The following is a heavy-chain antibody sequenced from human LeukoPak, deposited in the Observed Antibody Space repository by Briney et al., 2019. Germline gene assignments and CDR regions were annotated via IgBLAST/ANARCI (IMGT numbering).Heavy chain of an antibody. Sequence: GESLEISCKGSGSRFTSYWIGWVRQLPGKGLEWMGIIYPGDSDTRYSPSFQGQVTISADKSISTAYLQWSSLKASDTAMYYCARLDLYSSIDYWGQGTLVTVSS. CDR3: ARLDLYSSIDY. V-gene: IGHV5-51*01. D-gene: IGHD6-13*01. J-gene: IGHJ4*02. CDR1: GSRFTSYW. CDR2: IYPGDSDT.